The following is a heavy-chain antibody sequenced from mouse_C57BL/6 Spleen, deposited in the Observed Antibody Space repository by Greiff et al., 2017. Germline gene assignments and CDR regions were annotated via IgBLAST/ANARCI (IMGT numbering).Heavy chain of an antibody. CDR3: AKVNWDYFDY. V-gene: IGHV1-82*01. CDR1: GYAFSSSW. J-gene: IGHJ2*01. CDR2: LYPGDGDT. Sequence: VKLQESGPELVKPGASVKISCKASGYAFSSSWMNWVKQRPGKGLEWIGRLYPGDGDTNYNGKFKGKATLTADKSSSTAYMQLSSLTSEDSAVYFCAKVNWDYFDYWGQGTTLTVSS. D-gene: IGHD4-1*01.